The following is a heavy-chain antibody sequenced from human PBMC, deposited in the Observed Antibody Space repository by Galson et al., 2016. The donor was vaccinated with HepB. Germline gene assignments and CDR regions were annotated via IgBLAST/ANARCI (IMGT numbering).Heavy chain of an antibody. CDR2: ISAYNGNT. Sequence: SVKVSCKASGNTFTSYAINWVRQAPGQGLEWMGWISAYNGNTNYAQNLQGRVNMTTDTTTSTAYMELRSLRSDDTAVYYCAGGQHVVVSTAPDDWGQGTLVTVSS. CDR1: GNTFTSYA. V-gene: IGHV1-18*01. J-gene: IGHJ4*02. CDR3: AGGQHVVVSTAPDD. D-gene: IGHD2-21*01.